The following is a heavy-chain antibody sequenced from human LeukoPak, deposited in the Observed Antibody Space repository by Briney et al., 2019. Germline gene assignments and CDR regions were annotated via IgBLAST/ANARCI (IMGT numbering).Heavy chain of an antibody. CDR2: ISAYNGNT. CDR1: GYTFASYG. Sequence: ASVKVSCKASGYTFASYGISWVRQAPGQGLEWMGWISAYNGNTNYAQKLQGRVTMTTDTSTSTAYMELRSLRSDDTAVYYCARDIRTPYSSSWYVYWGQGTLVTVSS. CDR3: ARDIRTPYSSSWYVY. D-gene: IGHD6-13*01. V-gene: IGHV1-18*01. J-gene: IGHJ4*02.